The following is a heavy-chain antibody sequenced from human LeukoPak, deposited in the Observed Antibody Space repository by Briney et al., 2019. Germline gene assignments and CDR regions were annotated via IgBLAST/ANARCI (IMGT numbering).Heavy chain of an antibody. V-gene: IGHV3-23*01. D-gene: IGHD1-26*01. J-gene: IGHJ3*01. CDR3: AKGNGNHDGALDA. CDR2: ICGSVSGSGDCA. Sequence: PGGTLSLSCAASGFTFGSYAMSWIRQAAGKGLEWISEICGSVSGSGDCAHYADSVKSRFTVSRDNYKKMLYLQMNGLRAEDTAVYYCAKGNGNHDGALDAWGQGTLVTVSS. CDR1: GFTFGSYA.